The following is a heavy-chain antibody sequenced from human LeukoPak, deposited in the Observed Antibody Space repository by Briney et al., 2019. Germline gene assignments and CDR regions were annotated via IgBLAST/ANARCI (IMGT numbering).Heavy chain of an antibody. J-gene: IGHJ6*03. Sequence: GGSLRLSCAASGYPFSSYWMSWVREAPGKGLEWVANIMQDGSEKYYVNSVTGRVTNSRDNAKNSLYMQLNSLRGQDTAVYYCAKDTVKVTTIRRVPHYMDVWGKGTTVTISS. V-gene: IGHV3-7*01. CDR2: IMQDGSEK. D-gene: IGHD5-12*01. CDR3: AKDTVKVTTIRRVPHYMDV. CDR1: GYPFSSYW.